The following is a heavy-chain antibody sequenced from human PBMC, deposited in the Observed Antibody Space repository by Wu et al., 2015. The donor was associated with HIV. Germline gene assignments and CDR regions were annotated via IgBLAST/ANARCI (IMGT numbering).Heavy chain of an antibody. CDR1: GGTFSSYA. CDR2: IIPIFGTA. J-gene: IGHJ2*01. D-gene: IGHD4-17*01. CDR3: ARDHEKGQYGDLTYWYFDL. V-gene: IGHV1-69*13. Sequence: QVQLVQSGAEVKKPGSSVKVSCKASGGTFSSYAISWARQAPGQGLEWMGRIIPIFGTANYAQKFQGRVTITADESTSTAYMELSSLRSEGTAVYYCARDHEKGQYGDLTYWYFDLWGRGTLVTVSS.